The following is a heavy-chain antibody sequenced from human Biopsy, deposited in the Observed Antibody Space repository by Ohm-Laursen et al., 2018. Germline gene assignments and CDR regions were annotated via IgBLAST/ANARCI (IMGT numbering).Heavy chain of an antibody. D-gene: IGHD6-19*01. CDR1: GFTFSSHA. V-gene: IGHV3-23*01. Sequence: GSLRLSCAASGFTFSSHAMSWVRQAPGKGLECVSVINGSGGSTYYADPVKGRFTISRDRSRDTVHLQMNSLRYEDTALYYCAKDGGQWLGGAFDIWGHGTMVSVSS. CDR2: INGSGGST. J-gene: IGHJ3*02. CDR3: AKDGGQWLGGAFDI.